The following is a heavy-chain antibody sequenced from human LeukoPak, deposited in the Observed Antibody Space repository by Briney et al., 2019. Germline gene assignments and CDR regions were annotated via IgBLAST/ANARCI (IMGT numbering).Heavy chain of an antibody. V-gene: IGHV4-34*01. J-gene: IGHJ6*03. D-gene: IGHD6-13*01. CDR2: INHNAHT. CDR3: ARLGSSWARKRGGYYYYYMDV. Sequence: SETLSLTCAVSGGSFSDYYWTWIRQSPEKGLEWIGEINHNAHTNYNPSLKSRVTVSVDTSKNQFSLKLISVTAADTAVYYCARLGSSWARKRGGYYYYYMDVWGKGTTVTISS. CDR1: GGSFSDYY.